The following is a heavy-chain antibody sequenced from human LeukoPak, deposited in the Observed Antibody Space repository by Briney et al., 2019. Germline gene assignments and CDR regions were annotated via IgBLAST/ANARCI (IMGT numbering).Heavy chain of an antibody. CDR2: IKQDGNEK. CDR3: ARGEWSSSPFDY. V-gene: IGHV3-7*01. Sequence: GGSLRLSCAASGFTFTTYWMSWVRQAPGKGLEWVANIKQDGNEKYYVDSVKGRFTISRDNAKNSLYLQMNSLRAEDTAVYYCARGEWSSSPFDYWGQGTLVTVSS. D-gene: IGHD6-6*01. J-gene: IGHJ4*02. CDR1: GFTFTTYW.